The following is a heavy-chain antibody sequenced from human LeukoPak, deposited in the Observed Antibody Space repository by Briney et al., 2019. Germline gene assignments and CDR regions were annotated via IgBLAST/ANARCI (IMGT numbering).Heavy chain of an antibody. CDR3: ARDKGPITMVRGVFDY. D-gene: IGHD3-10*01. V-gene: IGHV4-34*01. CDR2: IDHSGST. CDR1: GGSFSGYY. Sequence: PSETLSLTCAVYGGSFSGYYWSWIRQPPGKGLEWIGEIDHSGSTNYNPSLKSRVTISVDTSKNQFSLKLSSVTAADTAVYYCARDKGPITMVRGVFDYWGQGTLVTVSS. J-gene: IGHJ4*02.